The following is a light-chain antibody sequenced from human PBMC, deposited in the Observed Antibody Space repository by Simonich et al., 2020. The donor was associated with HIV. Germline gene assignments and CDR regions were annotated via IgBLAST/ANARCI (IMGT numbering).Light chain of an antibody. V-gene: IGKV3D-20*01. J-gene: IGKJ1*01. CDR1: QSVSSSY. CDR3: QQYGSSPPWT. CDR2: DAS. Sequence: EIVLTQSPGTLSLSPGERATLSCRASQSVSSSYLAWYQQKPGLAPRLLIYDASSRATGIPDRFRGSGSGTDFTLTISRLEPEDFAVYYCQQYGSSPPWTFGQGTKVEIK.